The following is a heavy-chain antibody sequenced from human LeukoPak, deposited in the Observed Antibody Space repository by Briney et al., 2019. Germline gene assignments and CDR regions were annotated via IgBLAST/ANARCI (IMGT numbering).Heavy chain of an antibody. D-gene: IGHD3-22*01. CDR3: ARGGYYDSSGYYYPFDY. CDR1: GYTFTGYY. J-gene: IGHJ4*02. Sequence: ASVKVSCKASGYTFTGYYMHWVRQAPGQGLEWMGWINPNSGGTNSAQKFQGRVTMTRDTSISTAYMELSRLRSDDTAVYYCARGGYYDSSGYYYPFDYWGQGTLVTVSP. CDR2: INPNSGGT. V-gene: IGHV1-2*02.